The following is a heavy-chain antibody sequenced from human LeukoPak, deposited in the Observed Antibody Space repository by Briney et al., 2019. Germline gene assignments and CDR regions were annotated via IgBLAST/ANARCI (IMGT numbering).Heavy chain of an antibody. CDR3: ARSIGEQQLGLGWFDP. D-gene: IGHD6-13*01. CDR2: IIPIFGTA. J-gene: IGHJ5*02. CDR1: GYMFSNFFSSYG. Sequence: VASVTVSCKASGYMFSNFFSSYGIPWVRQAPGQGLEWMGGIIPIFGTANYAQKFQGRVTITADESTSTAYMELSSLRSEDTAVYYCARSIGEQQLGLGWFDPWGQGTLVTVSP. V-gene: IGHV1-69*13.